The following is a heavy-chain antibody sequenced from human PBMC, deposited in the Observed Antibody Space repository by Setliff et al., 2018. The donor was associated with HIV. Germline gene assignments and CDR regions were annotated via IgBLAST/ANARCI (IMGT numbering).Heavy chain of an antibody. CDR3: ARTIYSGSHFDY. CDR1: GFTFTSYW. V-gene: IGHV3-74*01. D-gene: IGHD1-26*01. CDR2: INSDGNST. J-gene: IGHJ4*02. Sequence: GGSLRLSCAASGFTFTSYWMHWVRQAPGKGLVWVSRINSDGNSTTYADSVKGRFTISRDNAKNTLYLQMNSLRAEDTAVYYCARTIYSGSHFDYWGQGTLVTVS.